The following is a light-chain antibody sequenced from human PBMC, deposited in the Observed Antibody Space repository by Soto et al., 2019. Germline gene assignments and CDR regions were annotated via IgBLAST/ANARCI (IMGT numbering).Light chain of an antibody. V-gene: IGKV1-8*01. CDR2: AAS. J-gene: IGKJ2*01. CDR1: QGISSY. CDR3: QQYYSYPYT. Sequence: AIRMTQSPSSFSASTGDRVTNTCRASQGISSYLAWYQQKPGKAPKLLIYAASTLQSGVPSRFSGSGSGTDFTLTISCLQSEDFATYYCQQYYSYPYTFGQGIKLEIQ.